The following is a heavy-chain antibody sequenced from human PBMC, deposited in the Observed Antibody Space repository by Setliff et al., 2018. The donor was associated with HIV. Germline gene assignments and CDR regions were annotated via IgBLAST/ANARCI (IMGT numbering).Heavy chain of an antibody. CDR3: AGSRGYFVKAD. D-gene: IGHD3-10*01. CDR1: GFVFSTYW. V-gene: IGHV3-7*01. Sequence: PGGSLRLSCAASGFVFSTYWMSWVRQAPGKGPEWVANIHKNGQSEKYYVDSVKGRFTISRDNTQNLVFLDMNSLRVEDTAVYYCAGSRGYFVKADWGQGTLVTVSS. J-gene: IGHJ4*02. CDR2: IHKNGQSEK.